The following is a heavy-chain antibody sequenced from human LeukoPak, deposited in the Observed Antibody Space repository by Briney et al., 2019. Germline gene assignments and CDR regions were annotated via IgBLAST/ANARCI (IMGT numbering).Heavy chain of an antibody. V-gene: IGHV1-69*04. J-gene: IGHJ4*02. CDR2: IIPILGIA. Sequence: ASVKVSCKASGGTFSSYAISWVRQAPGQGLEWMGRIIPILGIANYAQKFQGRVTITADKSTSTAYMELSSLRSEDTAVYYCARESGSYLFDYWGQGTLVTVSS. CDR1: GGTFSSYA. D-gene: IGHD1-26*01. CDR3: ARESGSYLFDY.